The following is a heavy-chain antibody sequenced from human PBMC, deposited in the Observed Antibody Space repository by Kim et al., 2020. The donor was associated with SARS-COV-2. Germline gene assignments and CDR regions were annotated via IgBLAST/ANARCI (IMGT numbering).Heavy chain of an antibody. V-gene: IGHV3-9*01. CDR3: VKDMSYGDFGDIWGFDY. CDR1: GFSFGDFT. J-gene: IGHJ4*02. CDR2: ISWNSGSI. Sequence: GGSLRLSCAASGFSFGDFTMHWVRQAPGKGLEWISGISWNSGSIGYADSVKGRFTISRDSAKNSLYLQMNSLRAEDTALYYCVKDMSYGDFGDIWGFDYWGQGTLVTVSS. D-gene: IGHD4-17*01.